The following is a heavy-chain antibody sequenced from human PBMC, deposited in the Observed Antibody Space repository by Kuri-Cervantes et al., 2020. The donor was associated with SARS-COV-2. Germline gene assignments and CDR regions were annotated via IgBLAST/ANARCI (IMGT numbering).Heavy chain of an antibody. CDR3: ARAHISGVVHDYYYSGLDV. Sequence: SVKVSCKAIGGTFSSFLFSWVRQVPGQGLEWVGGIIPIFGAANFAQKFQGRVTITADEATSTAYMELSRLRSEDTAVYYCARAHISGVVHDYYYSGLDVWGLGTTVTVSS. V-gene: IGHV1-69*13. D-gene: IGHD3-3*01. J-gene: IGHJ6*02. CDR1: GGTFSSFL. CDR2: IIPIFGAA.